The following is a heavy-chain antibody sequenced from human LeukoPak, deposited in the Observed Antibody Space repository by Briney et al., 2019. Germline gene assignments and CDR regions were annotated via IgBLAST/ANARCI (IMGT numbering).Heavy chain of an antibody. Sequence: ASVKVSWKASGYTFTSYYMNWVRQAPGQGLEWMGIINPSGGSTSYAQKFQGRVTMTRDTSTSTVYMELSSLRSEDTAVYYCARDLYYYDSSGYYSYGMDVWGQGTTVTVSS. CDR1: GYTFTSYY. CDR2: INPSGGST. D-gene: IGHD3-22*01. CDR3: ARDLYYYDSSGYYSYGMDV. V-gene: IGHV1-46*01. J-gene: IGHJ6*02.